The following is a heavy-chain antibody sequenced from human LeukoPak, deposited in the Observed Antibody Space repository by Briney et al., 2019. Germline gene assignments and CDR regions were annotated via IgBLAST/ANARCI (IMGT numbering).Heavy chain of an antibody. V-gene: IGHV1-69*06. CDR2: IIPIFGTA. Sequence: ASVKVSCKASGGTFSSYAISWVRQAPGQGLEWMGGIIPIFGTANYAQKFQGRVTITADKSTSTAYMELSSLRSEDTAVYYCARGLYYGSGISPYSPPVDYWGQGTLVTVSS. J-gene: IGHJ4*02. CDR1: GGTFSSYA. CDR3: ARGLYYGSGISPYSPPVDY. D-gene: IGHD3-10*01.